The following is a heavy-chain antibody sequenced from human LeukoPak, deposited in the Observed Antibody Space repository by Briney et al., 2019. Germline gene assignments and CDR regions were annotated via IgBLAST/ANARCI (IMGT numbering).Heavy chain of an antibody. J-gene: IGHJ4*02. CDR2: IYSGGST. CDR3: ARGYYDSSGYYPH. Sequence: GGSLRLSCAASGFTFSSYWMSWVRQAPGKGLEWVSVIYSGGSTYYADSVKGRFTISRDNSKNTLYLQMNSLRAEDTAVYYCARGYYDSSGYYPHWGQGTLVTVSS. CDR1: GFTFSSYW. V-gene: IGHV3-53*01. D-gene: IGHD3-22*01.